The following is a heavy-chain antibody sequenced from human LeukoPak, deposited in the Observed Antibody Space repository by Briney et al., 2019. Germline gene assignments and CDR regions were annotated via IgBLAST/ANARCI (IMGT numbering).Heavy chain of an antibody. CDR2: IYHSGST. J-gene: IGHJ4*02. V-gene: IGHV4-4*02. D-gene: IGHD6-19*01. CDR3: ARVTGIAVAGSIDY. Sequence: NTSETLSLTCTVSGGSISGDYWSWVRQPPGKGLEWIGEIYHSGSTNYNPSLKSRVTISVDKSKNQFSLKLSSVTAADTAVYYCARVTGIAVAGSIDYWGQGTLVTVSS. CDR1: GGSISGDY.